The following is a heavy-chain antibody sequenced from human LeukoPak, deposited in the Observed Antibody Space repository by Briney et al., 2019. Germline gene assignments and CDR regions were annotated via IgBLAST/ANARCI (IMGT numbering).Heavy chain of an antibody. J-gene: IGHJ5*02. CDR2: IIPIFGTA. D-gene: IGHD2-8*01. V-gene: IGHV1-69*05. CDR3: AKQEGYCTNGVCYTRRGYWFDP. CDR1: GGTFSSYA. Sequence: SVKVSCKASGGTFSSYAISWVRQAPGQGLEWMGGIIPIFGTANYAQKFQGRVTITTDESTSTAYIELSSLRSEDTAVYYCAKQEGYCTNGVCYTRRGYWFDPWGQGTLVTVSS.